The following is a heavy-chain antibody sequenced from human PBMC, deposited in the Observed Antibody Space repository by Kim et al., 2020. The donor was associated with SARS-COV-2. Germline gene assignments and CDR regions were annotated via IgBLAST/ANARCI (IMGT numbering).Heavy chain of an antibody. CDR1: GFTFSSYG. Sequence: GGSLRLSCAASGFTFSSYGMSWVRQAPGKGLEWVSTVSSSGSTYFTDSVKGRFTLSRDNSKNTLYLQMNSLRAEDTAVYYCAKGAVTNRGPGCGFDYWGQGTLVTVSS. CDR3: AKGAVTNRGPGCGFDY. V-gene: IGHV3-23*01. CDR2: VSSSGST. D-gene: IGHD4-17*01. J-gene: IGHJ4*02.